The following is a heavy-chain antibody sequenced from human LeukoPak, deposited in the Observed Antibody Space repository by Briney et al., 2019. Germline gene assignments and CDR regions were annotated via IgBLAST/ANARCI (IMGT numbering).Heavy chain of an antibody. CDR2: IYYSGST. J-gene: IGHJ4*02. CDR3: ARTRRDGYNLWYYFDY. V-gene: IGHV4-59*01. D-gene: IGHD5-24*01. Sequence: TSETLSLTYTVSGGSISSYYWSWIRQPPGKGLEWIGYIYYSGSTNYNPSLKSRVTISVDTSKNQFSLKLSSVTAADTAVYYCARTRRDGYNLWYYFDYWGQGTLVTVSS. CDR1: GGSISSYY.